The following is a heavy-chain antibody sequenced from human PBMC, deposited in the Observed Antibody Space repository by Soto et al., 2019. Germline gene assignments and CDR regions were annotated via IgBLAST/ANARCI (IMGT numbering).Heavy chain of an antibody. V-gene: IGHV1-69*13. CDR3: ERVFSGSYWTDY. D-gene: IGHD1-26*01. J-gene: IGHJ4*02. Sequence: VKVSCKASGGTFSSYAISWVRQAPGQGLEWMGGIIPIFGTANYAQKFQGRVTITADESTSTAYMELSSLRSEDTAVYYCERVFSGSYWTDYWGQGTLVTVSS. CDR1: GGTFSSYA. CDR2: IIPIFGTA.